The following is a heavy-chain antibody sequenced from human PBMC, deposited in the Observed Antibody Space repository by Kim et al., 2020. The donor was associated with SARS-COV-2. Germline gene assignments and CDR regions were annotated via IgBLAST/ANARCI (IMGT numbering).Heavy chain of an antibody. D-gene: IGHD3-22*01. CDR3: ARDPAYYYDSRGYPTSSP. J-gene: IGHJ5*02. Sequence: GGSLRLSCAASGFTFSSYSMNWVRQAPGKGLEWVSSISSSSSYIYYADSVKGRFTISRDNAKNSLYLQMNSLRAEDTAVYYCARDPAYYYDSRGYPTSSPWGQGTLVTVSS. V-gene: IGHV3-21*01. CDR2: ISSSSSYI. CDR1: GFTFSSYS.